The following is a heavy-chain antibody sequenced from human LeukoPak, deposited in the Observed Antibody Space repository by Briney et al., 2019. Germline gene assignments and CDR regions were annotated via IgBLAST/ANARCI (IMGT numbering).Heavy chain of an antibody. Sequence: PGGSLRLSCAASGFTFRSYAMHWVRQAPGKGLAWVAVISYDGSNKYKADSVKGRYTLSRDNSKNTLYLQMNSLRAEDTAVYYCARWVRATDYYDSSGPYGMDVWGQGTTVTVSS. V-gene: IGHV3-30-3*01. CDR1: GFTFRSYA. CDR3: ARWVRATDYYDSSGPYGMDV. J-gene: IGHJ6*02. CDR2: ISYDGSNK. D-gene: IGHD3-22*01.